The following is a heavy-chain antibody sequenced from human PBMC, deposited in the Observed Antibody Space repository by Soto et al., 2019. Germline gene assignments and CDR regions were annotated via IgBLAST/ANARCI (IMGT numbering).Heavy chain of an antibody. CDR2: VSGSGGGT. CDR3: ARIGPYCGGDCYPDFDF. D-gene: IGHD2-21*02. Sequence: PGGSLRLSCAASGFTFNTYGMTWVRQAPGKGLEWVSTVSGSGGGTYYADSVKGRFTISRVNSKNTMYLQMSSLRAEDTAVYFCARIGPYCGGDCYPDFDFWGLGTPVTVSS. J-gene: IGHJ4*02. V-gene: IGHV3-23*01. CDR1: GFTFNTYG.